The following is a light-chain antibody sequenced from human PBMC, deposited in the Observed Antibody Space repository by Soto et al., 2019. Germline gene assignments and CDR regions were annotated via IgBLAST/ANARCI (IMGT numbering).Light chain of an antibody. CDR1: STDFVSYNR. V-gene: IGLV2-18*01. J-gene: IGLJ1*01. CDR2: EVS. CDR3: SLYTSENAYV. Sequence: QSALTQPPSVSGSPGRSVTISGTGTSTDFVSYNRVSWYQQPPGTAPKLMIYEVSQRPSGVPDRFSGSKSGNTASLTISGLQAADEADYYCSLYTSENAYVFGTGSKVTVL.